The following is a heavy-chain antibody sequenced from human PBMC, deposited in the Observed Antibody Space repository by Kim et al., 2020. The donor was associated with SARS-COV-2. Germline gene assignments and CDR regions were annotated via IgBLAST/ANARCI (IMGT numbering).Heavy chain of an antibody. CDR2: ICQSGNSK. CDR1: GFTFSSYC. D-gene: IGHD1-20*01. J-gene: IGHJ2*01. V-gene: IGHV3-23*01. CDR3: AKTLPLQLKYNGHFVL. Sequence: GGSLRLSCAASGFTFSSYCMPWFRQAPGKGLEWVSGICQSGNSKFYADSVKGRFTISRDNSKNTLYLQVNSLRAEDTAVYFCAKTLPLQLKYNGHFVLWGRGTLVTVSS.